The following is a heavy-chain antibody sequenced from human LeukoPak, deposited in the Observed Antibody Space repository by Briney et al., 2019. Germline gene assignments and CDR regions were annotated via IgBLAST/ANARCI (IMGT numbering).Heavy chain of an antibody. Sequence: PSETLSLTCAVYGGSFSGYYWSWIRQPPGKGLEWIGEINHSGSTNYNPSLKSRVTISVDTSKNQFSLKLSSVTAADTAVYYCARRVGGYSYGTYYFDYWGQGTLVTVSS. D-gene: IGHD5-18*01. CDR3: ARRVGGYSYGTYYFDY. CDR2: INHSGST. V-gene: IGHV4-34*01. CDR1: GGSFSGYY. J-gene: IGHJ4*02.